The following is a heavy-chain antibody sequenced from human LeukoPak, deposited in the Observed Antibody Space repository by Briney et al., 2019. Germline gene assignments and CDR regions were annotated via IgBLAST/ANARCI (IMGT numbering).Heavy chain of an antibody. CDR3: ARDSSGSYSQGFDY. CDR1: GFTFSSYW. J-gene: IGHJ4*02. V-gene: IGHV3-7*01. D-gene: IGHD3-10*01. Sequence: GGSLRLSCAASGFTFSSYWMSWVRQAPGKGLEWVANIKQDGSEKYYVDSVKGRFTISRDNAKNSLYLQINSLRAEDTAVYYCARDSSGSYSQGFDYWGQGTLVTVSS. CDR2: IKQDGSEK.